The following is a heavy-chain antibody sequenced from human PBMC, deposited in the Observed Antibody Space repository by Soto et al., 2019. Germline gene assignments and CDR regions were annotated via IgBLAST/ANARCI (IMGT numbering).Heavy chain of an antibody. D-gene: IGHD1-1*01. CDR1: GVSLSTSGMG. V-gene: IGHV2-5*02. Sequence: QVPLKESGPTLVKPTQTLTLTCTLSGVSLSTSGMGVGWIRQPPGKALEWLALVDWDDDKRYSPSLKSRLTITKDASKNQVVLTMTYMDPVDTATYYCAPMMEGAFVAHWRQRALGTVSS. CDR2: VDWDDDK. J-gene: IGHJ4*02. CDR3: APMMEGAFVAH.